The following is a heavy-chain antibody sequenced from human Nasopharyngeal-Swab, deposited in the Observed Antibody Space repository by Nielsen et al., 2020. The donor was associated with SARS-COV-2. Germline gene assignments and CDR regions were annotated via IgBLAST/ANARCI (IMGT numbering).Heavy chain of an antibody. Sequence: GGSLRLSCAASGFSFSTYTMNWVRQAPGKGLEWLSSISSDSGAKYHADSVKGRFTISRDNAKNSLYLEMNSLRAEDTAVYYCRRGDRRDYWGPGTLVSVSS. D-gene: IGHD3-22*01. V-gene: IGHV3-21*01. J-gene: IGHJ4*02. CDR3: RRGDRRDY. CDR1: GFSFSTYT. CDR2: ISSDSGAK.